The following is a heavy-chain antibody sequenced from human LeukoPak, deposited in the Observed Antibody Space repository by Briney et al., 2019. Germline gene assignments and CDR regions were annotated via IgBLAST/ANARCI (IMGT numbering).Heavy chain of an antibody. Sequence: ASVKVSCKSSGYTFSSYAMHWVRQVSGQRLEWMGWINAANGNTKYSEKLKGRLTISRDASATTVYMELTSLRSEDTALYYCARESFGSSRPSDYWGQGTLVTVSS. V-gene: IGHV1-3*01. D-gene: IGHD2-2*01. CDR2: INAANGNT. CDR3: ARESFGSSRPSDY. J-gene: IGHJ4*02. CDR1: GYTFSSYA.